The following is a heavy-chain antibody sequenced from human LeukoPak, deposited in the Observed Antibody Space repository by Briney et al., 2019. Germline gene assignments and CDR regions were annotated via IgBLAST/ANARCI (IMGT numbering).Heavy chain of an antibody. V-gene: IGHV1-2*02. CDR2: INSNSSGT. Sequence: ASVKVSCKASGYTFTDYYMHWVRQAPGQGLEWMGWINSNSSGTNYAQKFQDRVTMTRDTSISTAYMELSSLRSDDTAVYYCAINWGSGWNKATDFWGQGTLVTVSS. J-gene: IGHJ4*02. D-gene: IGHD6-19*01. CDR3: AINWGSGWNKATDF. CDR1: GYTFTDYY.